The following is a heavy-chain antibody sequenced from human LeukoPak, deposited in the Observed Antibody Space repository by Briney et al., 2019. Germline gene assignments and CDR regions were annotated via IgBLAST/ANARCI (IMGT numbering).Heavy chain of an antibody. V-gene: IGHV1-69*04. CDR1: GGTFSSYA. D-gene: IGHD4-23*01. CDR2: IIPILGIA. Sequence: SVKVSFKASGGTFSSYAISWVRQAPGQGLEWMGRIIPILGIANYAQKFQGRVTITADKSTSTAYMELSSLRSEDTAVYYCARDSGPTVVTEDYYFDYWGQGTLVTVSS. CDR3: ARDSGPTVVTEDYYFDY. J-gene: IGHJ4*02.